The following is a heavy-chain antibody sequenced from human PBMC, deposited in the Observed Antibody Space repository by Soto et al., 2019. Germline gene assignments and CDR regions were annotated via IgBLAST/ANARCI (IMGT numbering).Heavy chain of an antibody. D-gene: IGHD6-13*01. J-gene: IGHJ4*02. Sequence: QVQLVESGGGVVQPGRSLRLSCAASGFTFSSYGMHWVRQAPGKGLEWVAVIWYNGSNKYYADSVKGRFTISRDNSQNTLYLQINSRRAEDTAVYYCARWGIAAGDYWGQGTLVTVSP. V-gene: IGHV3-33*01. CDR3: ARWGIAAGDY. CDR2: IWYNGSNK. CDR1: GFTFSSYG.